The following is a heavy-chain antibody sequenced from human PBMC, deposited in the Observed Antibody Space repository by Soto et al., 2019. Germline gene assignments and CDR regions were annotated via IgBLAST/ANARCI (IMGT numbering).Heavy chain of an antibody. CDR2: INPSGGST. V-gene: IGHV1-46*01. CDR1: GYTFTSYY. D-gene: IGHD6-13*01. Sequence: ASVKVSCKASGYTFTSYYMHWVRQAPGQGLEWMGIINPSGGSTSYAQKFQGRVTMTRDTSTSTVYMELSSLRSEDMAVYYCASRAAAGTTTISDDYWGQGTLVTVSS. J-gene: IGHJ4*02. CDR3: ASRAAAGTTTISDDY.